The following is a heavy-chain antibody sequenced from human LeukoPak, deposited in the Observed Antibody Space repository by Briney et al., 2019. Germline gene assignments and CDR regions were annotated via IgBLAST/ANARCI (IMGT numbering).Heavy chain of an antibody. CDR3: ARHEVSGGGSINWFDP. D-gene: IGHD2-15*01. V-gene: IGHV5-51*01. J-gene: IGHJ5*02. Sequence: GESLKISCKGSGYSFTSYWVGWVRQMPGKGLEWMGIIYPGDSDTRYSPSFQGQVTISADKSISTAYLQWSSLKASDTAMNYCARHEVSGGGSINWFDPWGQGTLVTVSS. CDR2: IYPGDSDT. CDR1: GYSFTSYW.